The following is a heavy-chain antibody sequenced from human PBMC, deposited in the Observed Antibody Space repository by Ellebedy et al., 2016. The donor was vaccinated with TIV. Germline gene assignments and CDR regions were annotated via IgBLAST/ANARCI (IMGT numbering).Heavy chain of an antibody. CDR2: IDWDDDK. Sequence: SGPTLVKPTQTLTLTCTFSGFSLSTTGMCVTWIRQPPGKALEWLARIDWDDDKYYSTSLKTMLTISKDTSKNQVVLTMTNMDPVDTATYYCARIYCSGGSCRKDYWGQGTLVTVSS. CDR1: GFSLSTTGMC. J-gene: IGHJ4*02. D-gene: IGHD2-15*01. CDR3: ARIYCSGGSCRKDY. V-gene: IGHV2-70*11.